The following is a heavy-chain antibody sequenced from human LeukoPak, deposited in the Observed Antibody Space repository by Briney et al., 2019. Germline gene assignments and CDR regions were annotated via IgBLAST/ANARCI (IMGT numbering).Heavy chain of an antibody. CDR1: GFTFSSYA. CDR3: ATDRSISEWELQGDWDS. J-gene: IGHJ4*02. V-gene: IGHV3-23*01. CDR2: ISGSGGNT. Sequence: GGSLRLSCAASGFTFSSYAISWVRQAPGKGLEWVSAISGSGGNTYYADPVEGRLTISRDNSKKTLPLQMNSLPAEDTAVYYCATDRSISEWELQGDWDSWGQGTLVTVSS. D-gene: IGHD1-26*01.